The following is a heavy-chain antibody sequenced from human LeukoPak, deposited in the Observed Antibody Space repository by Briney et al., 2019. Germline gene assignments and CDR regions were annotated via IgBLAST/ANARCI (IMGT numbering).Heavy chain of an antibody. Sequence: RPSETLSLTCTVSGGSISSGDYYWSWIRQPPGKGLEWIGYIYYSGSTYYNPSLKSRVTISVDTSKNQFSLKLSSVTAADTAVYYCARRHRPTRAFDIWGQGTMVTVSS. CDR3: ARRHRPTRAFDI. CDR1: GGSISSGDYY. J-gene: IGHJ3*02. V-gene: IGHV4-30-4*01. CDR2: IYYSGST.